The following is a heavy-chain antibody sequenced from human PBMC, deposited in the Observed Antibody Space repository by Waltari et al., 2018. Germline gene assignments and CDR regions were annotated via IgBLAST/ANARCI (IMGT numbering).Heavy chain of an antibody. V-gene: IGHV3-30-3*01. D-gene: IGHD3-10*01. J-gene: IGHJ4*02. CDR2: ISYDGSNK. CDR1: GFTFSSYA. Sequence: QVQLVESGGGVVQPGRSLRLSCAASGFTFSSYAMHWVRQAPGKWLEWVAVISYDGSNKYYADSGKGRFTISRDNSKDTLYLQMNSLRAEDTAVYYCARGHGDYYGSGSPDYWGQGTLVTVSS. CDR3: ARGHGDYYGSGSPDY.